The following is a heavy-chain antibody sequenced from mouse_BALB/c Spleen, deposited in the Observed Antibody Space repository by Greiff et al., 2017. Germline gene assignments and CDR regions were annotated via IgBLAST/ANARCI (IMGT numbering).Heavy chain of an antibody. D-gene: IGHD1-3*01. V-gene: IGHV5-4*02. CDR1: GFTFSDYY. Sequence: EVQLVESGGGLVKPGGSLKLSCAASGFTFSDYYMYWVRQTPEKRLEWVATISDGGSYTYYPDSVKGRFTISRDNAKNNLYLQMSSLKSDDTAMYYCSRGSSWYFDYWGQGTTLTVSS. J-gene: IGHJ2*01. CDR3: SRGSSWYFDY. CDR2: ISDGGSYT.